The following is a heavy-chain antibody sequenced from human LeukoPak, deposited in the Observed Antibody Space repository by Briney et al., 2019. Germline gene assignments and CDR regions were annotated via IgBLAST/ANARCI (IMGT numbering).Heavy chain of an antibody. CDR2: IYYDGST. Sequence: SETLSLTCTVSGGSIYRHYWSWIRQPPGQGLEWIAYIYYDGSTNDNPSLKSRATISLDMSKNQFSLNLTSMTAADTAVYYCARGPGSYDSRDYYGGFDFWGQGIRVTVSS. D-gene: IGHD3-22*01. CDR3: ARGPGSYDSRDYYGGFDF. V-gene: IGHV4-59*11. CDR1: GGSIYRHY. J-gene: IGHJ4*02.